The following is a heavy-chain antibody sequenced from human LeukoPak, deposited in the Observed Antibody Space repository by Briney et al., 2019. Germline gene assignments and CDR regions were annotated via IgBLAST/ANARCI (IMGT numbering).Heavy chain of an antibody. CDR1: GGSISSDF. V-gene: IGHV4-59*01. Sequence: SETLSLTCTVSGGSISSDFWSWIRQPPGKGLEWIGYMYHTGIFNYNPSLKSRVTISVDTSKKQISLKLRSVTAADTAVYFCARNKAQSDAFDIWGQGTMVTVSS. J-gene: IGHJ3*02. CDR2: MYHTGIF. CDR3: ARNKAQSDAFDI.